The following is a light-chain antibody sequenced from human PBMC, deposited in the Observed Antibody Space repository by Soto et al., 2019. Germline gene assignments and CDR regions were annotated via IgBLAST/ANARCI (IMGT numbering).Light chain of an antibody. J-gene: IGLJ3*02. V-gene: IGLV1-44*01. CDR2: FND. CDR3: SALDDSLSGPV. Sequence: QAVVTQPPSASGAPGQRVTFSCSGSGSNIGSNTVNWYQQVPGAAPKLLIYFNDQRPSGVPDRFSGSKSGTSASLAISGLQPDDEADYSCSALDDSLSGPVFGGGTKLTVL. CDR1: GSNIGSNT.